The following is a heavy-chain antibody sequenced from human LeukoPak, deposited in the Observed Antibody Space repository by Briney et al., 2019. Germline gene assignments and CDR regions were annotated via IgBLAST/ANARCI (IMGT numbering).Heavy chain of an antibody. CDR2: IIPIFGTA. CDR3: ARHITMVRGVIGSYYYYAVDV. Sequence: SVKVSCKASGGTFSSYAISWVRQAPGQGLEWMGGIIPIFGTANYAQKFQGRVTITADKSTSTAYMELSSLRSEDTAVYYCARHITMVRGVIGSYYYYAVDVWGKGTTVTVSS. D-gene: IGHD3-10*01. J-gene: IGHJ6*04. V-gene: IGHV1-69*06. CDR1: GGTFSSYA.